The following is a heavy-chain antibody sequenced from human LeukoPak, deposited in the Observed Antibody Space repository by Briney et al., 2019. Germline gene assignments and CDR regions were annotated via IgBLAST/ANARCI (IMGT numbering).Heavy chain of an antibody. CDR2: IYSGRSA. Sequence: GGSLRLSCAASGFTFIDNYMSWVRQAPGKGLEWVSVIYSGRSAYYADSVKGRFTISRDNSKNTLYLQMNSLRAEDTAVYYCARHMPHYFDYWGQGTLVTVSS. J-gene: IGHJ4*02. D-gene: IGHD2-2*01. CDR3: ARHMPHYFDY. V-gene: IGHV3-53*01. CDR1: GFTFIDNY.